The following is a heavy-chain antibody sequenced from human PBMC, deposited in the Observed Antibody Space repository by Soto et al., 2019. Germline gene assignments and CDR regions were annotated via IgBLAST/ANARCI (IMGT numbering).Heavy chain of an antibody. V-gene: IGHV1-18*01. D-gene: IGHD3-22*01. CDR1: GYSFSSYG. CDR3: ARGGYYDSSGGRNYHYYGLDV. CDR2: ISPYNDDT. Sequence: ASVKVSCKASGYSFSSYGITWVRQAPGQGLEWLGWISPYNDDTRYAQRLQGRVTMTTDTSTRTAYMDIRGLRSDDTAIFYCARGGYYDSSGGRNYHYYGLDVWGQGSTVIGSS. J-gene: IGHJ6*02.